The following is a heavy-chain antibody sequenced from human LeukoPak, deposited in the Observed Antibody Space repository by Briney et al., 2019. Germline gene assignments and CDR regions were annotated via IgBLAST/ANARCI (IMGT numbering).Heavy chain of an antibody. V-gene: IGHV3-7*01. CDR2: IKQDGSEK. CDR1: GFSFDSYW. Sequence: GGSLRLSCAASGFSFDSYWMNWVRQAPGKGLEWVANIKQDGSEKYYVDSVKGRFTISRDDAKNSLYLQMNSLRAEDTAVYYCARDLYYWGQGTLVTVSS. J-gene: IGHJ4*02. CDR3: ARDLYY.